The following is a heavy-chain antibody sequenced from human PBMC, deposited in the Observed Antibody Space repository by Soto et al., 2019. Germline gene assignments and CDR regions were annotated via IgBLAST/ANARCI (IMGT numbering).Heavy chain of an antibody. V-gene: IGHV4-59*08. D-gene: IGHD3-16*01. CDR3: ASIRGLGEVSPYFDL. CDR1: RGSISNYF. Sequence: QVQLQEWGPGLVKPSETLSLTCIVSRGSISNYFWTWIRQPPGRGLEWIGLIYYSGTTNYNASIKRLVTKSVDPTANQFTLRVRSVTAAATAVYYCASIRGLGEVSPYFDLWGQGARVTVSS. J-gene: IGHJ4*02. CDR2: IYYSGTT.